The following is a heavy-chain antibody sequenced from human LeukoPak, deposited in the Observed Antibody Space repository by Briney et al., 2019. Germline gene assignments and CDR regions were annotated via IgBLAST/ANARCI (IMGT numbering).Heavy chain of an antibody. CDR2: IYYSGSR. V-gene: IGHV4-59*01. CDR3: ARLGYCSGGSCYRKYYYYGMDD. CDR1: GGSISSYY. J-gene: IGHJ6*02. D-gene: IGHD2-15*01. Sequence: PSETLSLTCTVSGGSISSYYWSWIRQPAGKGLEWIGYIYYSGSRNYNPSLKSRVTISVDTSKNQFFLKLSSVTAAATAVYYCARLGYCSGGSCYRKYYYYGMDDWGQGTTVTVSS.